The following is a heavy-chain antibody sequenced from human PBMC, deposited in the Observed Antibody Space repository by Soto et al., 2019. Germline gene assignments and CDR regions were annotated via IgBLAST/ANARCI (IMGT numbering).Heavy chain of an antibody. CDR3: ARGGQPLSVIAAAGTRYYYYYYMDV. D-gene: IGHD6-13*01. J-gene: IGHJ6*03. CDR2: IYYSGST. Sequence: PSETLSLTCTVSGGSISSYYWSWIRQPPGKGLEWIGYIYYSGSTNYNPSLKSRVTISVDTSKNQFSLKLSSVTAADTAVYYCARGGQPLSVIAAAGTRYYYYYYMDVWGKGTTVTVSS. V-gene: IGHV4-59*01. CDR1: GGSISSYY.